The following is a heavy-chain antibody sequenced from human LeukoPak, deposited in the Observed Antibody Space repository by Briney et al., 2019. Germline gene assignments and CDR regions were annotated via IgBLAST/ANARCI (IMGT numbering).Heavy chain of an antibody. J-gene: IGHJ5*02. Sequence: GGSLRLCCAASGFSFSSYAMTWVRQAPGKGLEWVSAISGSGGSTYYADSVKGRFTISRDNSKNTLYLQMNSLRAEDTAVYYCAKVARSGTNWFDPWGQGTLVTVSS. V-gene: IGHV3-23*01. CDR2: ISGSGGST. CDR3: AKVARSGTNWFDP. CDR1: GFSFSSYA.